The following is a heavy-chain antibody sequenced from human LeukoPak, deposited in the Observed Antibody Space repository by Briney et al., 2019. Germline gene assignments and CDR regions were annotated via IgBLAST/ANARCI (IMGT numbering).Heavy chain of an antibody. CDR2: TNPNSGGT. V-gene: IGHV1-2*02. D-gene: IGHD1-26*01. CDR1: GYTFTGYY. Sequence: ASVKVSRKASGYTFTGYYIHWVRQAPGQGLEGRGWTNPNSGGTNDAQKFQGRVTMTRDTSISTAYMDLSRLRSDDTAVYYCARGSIVGATFDYFDYWGQGTLVTVSS. CDR3: ARGSIVGATFDYFDY. J-gene: IGHJ4*02.